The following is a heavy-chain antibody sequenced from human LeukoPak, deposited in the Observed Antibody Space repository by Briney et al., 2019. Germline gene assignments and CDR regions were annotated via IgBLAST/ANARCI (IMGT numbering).Heavy chain of an antibody. CDR2: ISSSSTYI. D-gene: IGHD3-10*02. CDR3: AELGITMIGGV. CDR1: GFTFSSYN. J-gene: IGHJ6*04. V-gene: IGHV3-21*01. Sequence: PGGSLRLSCAASGFTFSSYNMNWVRQAPGKGLEWVSSISSSSTYIFYADSVKGRFTISRDNAKNSLYLQMNSLRAEDTAVYYCAELGITMIGGVWGKGTTVTISS.